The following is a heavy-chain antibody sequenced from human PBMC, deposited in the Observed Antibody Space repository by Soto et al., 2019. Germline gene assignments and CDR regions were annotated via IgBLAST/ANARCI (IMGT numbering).Heavy chain of an antibody. CDR3: AKDRTAAALNFDY. D-gene: IGHD6-13*01. CDR2: ISTAVGAT. J-gene: IGHJ4*02. Sequence: PGGSLRLSCAVSGFTFSNHAMSWVRQAPGKGLEWVSAISTAVGATYYADSVKGRFTISRDDSNNTLYLQMNSLRAEDTAVYYCAKDRTAAALNFDYWGQGTLVTVSS. V-gene: IGHV3-23*01. CDR1: GFTFSNHA.